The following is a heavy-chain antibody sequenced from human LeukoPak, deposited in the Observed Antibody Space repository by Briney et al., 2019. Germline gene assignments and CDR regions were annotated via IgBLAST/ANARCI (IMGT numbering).Heavy chain of an antibody. J-gene: IGHJ4*02. D-gene: IGHD2-15*01. CDR2: ISAYNGNT. Sequence: GASVKVSCKASGYTFTSYGISWVRQAPGQGLEWMGWISAYNGNTNYAQKLQGRVTMTTDTSTSTAYMELRSLRSDDTAVYYCARAVGDIVVVVAAIDYWGQGTLVTVSS. V-gene: IGHV1-18*04. CDR1: GYTFTSYG. CDR3: ARAVGDIVVVVAAIDY.